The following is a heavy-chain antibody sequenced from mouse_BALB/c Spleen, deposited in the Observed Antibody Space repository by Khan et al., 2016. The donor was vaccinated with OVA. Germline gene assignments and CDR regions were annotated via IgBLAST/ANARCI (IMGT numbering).Heavy chain of an antibody. CDR3: AREWSAWFAY. CDR1: GYTFTDYY. J-gene: IGHJ3*01. CDR2: INPGSGNS. V-gene: IGHV1-77*01. Sequence: VELVESGAELARPGASVKLSCKASGYTFTDYYIDWVKQRTGQGLEWIGEINPGSGNSYYNEKFKGKATLTADKSSNTAFVQLSGLTSDDSAVYFCAREWSAWFAYWGQGTLVTVSA.